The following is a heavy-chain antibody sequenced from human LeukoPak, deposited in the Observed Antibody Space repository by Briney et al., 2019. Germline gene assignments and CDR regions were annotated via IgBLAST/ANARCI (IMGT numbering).Heavy chain of an antibody. V-gene: IGHV1-18*01. J-gene: IGHJ4*02. CDR2: ISAYNGNT. Sequence: GASVKVSCKASGYTFTSYGISWVRQAPGQGLEWMGWISAYNGNTNYAQKLQGRVTMTTDTSTSTAYMELRSLRSDDTAVYYCARAPAQKNYDSSGYYDYWGQGTLVTVSS. D-gene: IGHD3-22*01. CDR3: ARAPAQKNYDSSGYYDY. CDR1: GYTFTSYG.